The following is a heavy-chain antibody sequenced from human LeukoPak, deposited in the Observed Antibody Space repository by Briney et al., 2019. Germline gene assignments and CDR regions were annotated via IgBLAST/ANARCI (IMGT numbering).Heavy chain of an antibody. CDR1: GGTFSSYA. J-gene: IGHJ5*02. V-gene: IGHV1-69*13. D-gene: IGHD3-22*01. CDR2: IIPIFGRT. Sequence: VASVKVSCKASGGTFSSYAISWVRQAPGQGLEWIGGIIPIFGRTNFAQKFQGRVTITADESMSTAYMELSSLRSEDTAVYYCATGDSSGYNNCFDPWGQGTLVTVSS. CDR3: ATGDSSGYNNCFDP.